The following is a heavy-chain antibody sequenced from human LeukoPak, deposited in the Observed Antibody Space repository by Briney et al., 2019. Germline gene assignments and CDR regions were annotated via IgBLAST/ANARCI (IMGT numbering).Heavy chain of an antibody. J-gene: IGHJ3*02. CDR3: ARESSYYDILTGYYNDAFDI. Sequence: SRTLSLTCAISGDSVSSNSAAWNWIRQSPSRGLEWLGRTYYRSKWYNDYAVSVKSRITINPDTSKNQFSLQLNSVTPEDTAVYYCARESSYYDILTGYYNDAFDIWGQGTMVTVSS. D-gene: IGHD3-9*01. CDR2: TYYRSKWYN. V-gene: IGHV6-1*01. CDR1: GDSVSSNSAA.